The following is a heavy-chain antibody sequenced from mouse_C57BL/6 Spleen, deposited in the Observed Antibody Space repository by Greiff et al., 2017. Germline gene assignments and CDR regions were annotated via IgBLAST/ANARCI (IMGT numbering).Heavy chain of an antibody. V-gene: IGHV1-64*01. D-gene: IGHD2-4*01. CDR2: IHPNSGST. Sequence: QVQLQQPGAELVKPGASVKLSCKASGYTFTSYWMHWVKQRPGQGLEWIGMIHPNSGSTNYNEKFKSKATLTVDKSSSTAYMQLSSLTSEDSAVYYCARSWDYDGGFAYWGQGTLVTVSA. J-gene: IGHJ3*01. CDR3: ARSWDYDGGFAY. CDR1: GYTFTSYW.